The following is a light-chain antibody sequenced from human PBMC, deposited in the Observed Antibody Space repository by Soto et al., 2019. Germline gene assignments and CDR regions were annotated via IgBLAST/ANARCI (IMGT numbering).Light chain of an antibody. Sequence: QSALTQPASVSGSPGQSITISCTGTSSDVGAYDFVSWYQHSPAKAPKLVTFDVTHRPPEISDRFSGSKSANTASLTSSGLQAADEGFYYCSSYTTRSTVVFGGGTKVTV. CDR2: DVT. V-gene: IGLV2-14*01. J-gene: IGLJ1*01. CDR3: SSYTTRSTVV. CDR1: SSDVGAYDF.